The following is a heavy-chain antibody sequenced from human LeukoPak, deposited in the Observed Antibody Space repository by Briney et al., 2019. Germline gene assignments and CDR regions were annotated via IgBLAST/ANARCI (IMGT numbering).Heavy chain of an antibody. CDR3: ARDRRDGYNVLDY. D-gene: IGHD5-24*01. Sequence: GGSLRLSCAASGFTFSTYWMTWVRQAPEKGLEWVANMKQDGSETYYVDSVKGRFTISRDNAKNSLYLQMNSLRAEDTAMYYCARDRRDGYNVLDYWGQGTLVTVSS. CDR1: GFTFSTYW. CDR2: MKQDGSET. J-gene: IGHJ4*02. V-gene: IGHV3-7*01.